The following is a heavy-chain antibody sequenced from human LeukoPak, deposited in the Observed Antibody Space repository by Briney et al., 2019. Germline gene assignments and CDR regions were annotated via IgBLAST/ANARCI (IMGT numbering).Heavy chain of an antibody. Sequence: SETLSLTCTVSGGSISSDYWSWIRQPPGKGLEWIGYIYYSGSTNYNPSLKSRVTISVDTSKNQFSLKLSSVTAADTAVYYCARGHGSYDSSGYYYGYYYYGMDVWGQGTTVTVSS. CDR3: ARGHGSYDSSGYYYGYYYYGMDV. J-gene: IGHJ6*02. CDR2: IYYSGST. CDR1: GGSISSDY. D-gene: IGHD3-22*01. V-gene: IGHV4-59*01.